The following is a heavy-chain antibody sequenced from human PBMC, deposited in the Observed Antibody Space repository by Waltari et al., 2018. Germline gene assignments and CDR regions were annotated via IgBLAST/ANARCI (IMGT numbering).Heavy chain of an antibody. J-gene: IGHJ4*02. CDR3: ARIGEGFDY. V-gene: IGHV3-21*01. CDR1: GFTFSSYT. D-gene: IGHD3-10*01. Sequence: EVHLVESGGGLVKPGGSLRLSCAASGFTFSSYTMNWVRQAPGKGLEWVSSISSSSSYIYYADSVKGRFTISRDNAKNSVYLQMNSLRVEDTAVYYCARIGEGFDYWGQGTLVTVSS. CDR2: ISSSSSYI.